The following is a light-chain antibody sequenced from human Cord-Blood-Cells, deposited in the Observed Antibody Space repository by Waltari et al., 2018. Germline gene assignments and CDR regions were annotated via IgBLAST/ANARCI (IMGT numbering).Light chain of an antibody. Sequence: QSALPQPASVSRSPAQSITISCTGTSSDVGGYNSLSRYQQDPGKAPKLMNYDDSKRPSEVANRFSGSKSGNTASLTISGLQAEDEADYYCSSYTSSSTLVVFGGGTKLTVL. J-gene: IGLJ2*01. V-gene: IGLV2-14*01. CDR2: DDS. CDR3: SSYTSSSTLVV. CDR1: SSDVGGYNS.